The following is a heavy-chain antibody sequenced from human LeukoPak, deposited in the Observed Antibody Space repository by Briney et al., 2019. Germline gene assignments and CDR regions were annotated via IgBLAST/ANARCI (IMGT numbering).Heavy chain of an antibody. Sequence: GGSLRLSCAASGFTFSNYWMHWVRQAPGKGLVWVSRLNADGNSITYADSVRGRFTISRDNAKNTVHLQMNSLRVEDTAIYFCAGAYSAHDPFDYWGQGILVTVSS. J-gene: IGHJ4*02. CDR1: GFTFSNYW. CDR3: AGAYSAHDPFDY. CDR2: LNADGNSI. V-gene: IGHV3-74*01. D-gene: IGHD5-12*01.